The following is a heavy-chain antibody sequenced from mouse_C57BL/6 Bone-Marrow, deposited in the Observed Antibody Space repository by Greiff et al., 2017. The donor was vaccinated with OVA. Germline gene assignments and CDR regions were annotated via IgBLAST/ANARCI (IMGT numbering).Heavy chain of an antibody. CDR2: ISSGSSTI. J-gene: IGHJ4*01. CDR3: ARPSYYYAMDY. V-gene: IGHV5-17*01. CDR1: GFTFSDYG. Sequence: DVKLVESGGGLVKPGGSLKLSCAASGFTFSDYGMHWVRQAPEKGLEWVAYISSGSSTIYYADTVKGRFTISRDNAKNTLFLQMTSLRSEDTAMYYCARPSYYYAMDYWGQGTSVTVSS.